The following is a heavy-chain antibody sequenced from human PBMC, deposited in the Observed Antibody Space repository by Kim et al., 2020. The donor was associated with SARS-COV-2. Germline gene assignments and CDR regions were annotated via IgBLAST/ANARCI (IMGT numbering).Heavy chain of an antibody. CDR2: IYYSGST. CDR3: ARDGGSSWYNWFDP. CDR1: GGSISSYY. D-gene: IGHD6-13*01. Sequence: SETLSLTCTVSGGSISSYYWSWIRQPPGKGLEWIGYIYYSGSTNYNPSLKSRVTISVDTSKNQFSLKLSSVTAADTAVYYCARDGGSSWYNWFDPWGQGTLVTGSS. V-gene: IGHV4-59*01. J-gene: IGHJ5*02.